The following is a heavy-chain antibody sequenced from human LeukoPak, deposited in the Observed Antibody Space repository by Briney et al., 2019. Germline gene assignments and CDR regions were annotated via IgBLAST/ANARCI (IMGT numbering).Heavy chain of an antibody. CDR3: AKSDYGDYYDY. V-gene: IGHV3-21*01. Sequence: GGSLRLSCAASGLTFTIYGMNWVRQAPGKGLEWVSSISSSSTYINYADSVKGRFTISRDNAKNSLYLQMNSLRAEDTAVYYCAKSDYGDYYDYWGQGTLVTVSS. D-gene: IGHD4-17*01. CDR2: ISSSSTYI. J-gene: IGHJ4*02. CDR1: GLTFTIYG.